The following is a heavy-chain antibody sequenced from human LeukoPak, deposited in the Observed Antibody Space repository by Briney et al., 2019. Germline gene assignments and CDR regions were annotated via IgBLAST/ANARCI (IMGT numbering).Heavy chain of an antibody. Sequence: GASVKVSCKASGYTFTSYGISWVRQAPGQGLEWMGWISAYNGNTNYAQKLQGRVTMTTDTSTSTAYMELRSLRSDDTAVYYCARDLGEPDTAMDRYNYFDYWGQGTLVTVSS. J-gene: IGHJ4*02. CDR1: GYTFTSYG. CDR3: ARDLGEPDTAMDRYNYFDY. V-gene: IGHV1-18*01. CDR2: ISAYNGNT. D-gene: IGHD5-18*01.